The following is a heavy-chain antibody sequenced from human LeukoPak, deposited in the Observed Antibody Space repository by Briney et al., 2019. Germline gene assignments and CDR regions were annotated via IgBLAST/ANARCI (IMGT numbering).Heavy chain of an antibody. Sequence: QAGGSLRLSCAASGFTFSSYWMHWVRQAPGKGLVWVSRINSDGSSTNYADSVKGRFTISRDNAKNTLYLQMNSLTVEDTAVYYCARDKVPLETAMDPYYYYGMDVWGQGTTVTVSS. J-gene: IGHJ6*02. D-gene: IGHD5-18*01. CDR1: GFTFSSYW. CDR3: ARDKVPLETAMDPYYYYGMDV. CDR2: INSDGSST. V-gene: IGHV3-74*01.